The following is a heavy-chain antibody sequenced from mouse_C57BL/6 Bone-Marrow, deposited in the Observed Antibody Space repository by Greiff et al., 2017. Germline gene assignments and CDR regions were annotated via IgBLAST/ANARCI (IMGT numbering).Heavy chain of an antibody. CDR1: GYSITSGYY. D-gene: IGHD4-1*01. CDR3: GELGRVDY. J-gene: IGHJ2*01. CDR2: ISYDGSN. V-gene: IGHV3-6*01. Sequence: EVKLMESGPGLVKPSQSLSLTCSVTGYSITSGYYWNWIRQFPGNKLEWMGYISYDGSNNYNPSLKNRISITRDTSKNQFFLKLNSVTTEDTATYYCGELGRVDYWGQGTTLTVSS.